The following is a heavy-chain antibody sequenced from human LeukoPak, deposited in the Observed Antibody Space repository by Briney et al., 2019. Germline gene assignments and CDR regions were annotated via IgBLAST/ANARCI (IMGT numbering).Heavy chain of an antibody. CDR2: IWYDGSNK. J-gene: IGHJ4*02. Sequence: GGSLRLSCAASGFTFSSYGMHWVRQAPGKGLEWVAVIWYDGSNKYYADSVKGRFTISRDNSKNTLYLQMNSLRAEDTAVYYCASSNYGDYSGDDYWGQGTLVTVSS. D-gene: IGHD4-17*01. CDR1: GFTFSSYG. V-gene: IGHV3-30*19. CDR3: ASSNYGDYSGDDY.